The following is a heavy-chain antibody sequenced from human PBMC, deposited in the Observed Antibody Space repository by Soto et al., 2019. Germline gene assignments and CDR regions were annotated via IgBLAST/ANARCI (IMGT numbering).Heavy chain of an antibody. CDR1: GFTFSNAW. Sequence: EVQLVESGGGLVKPGGSLRLSCAASGFTFSNAWMNWVRQAPGKGLEWVGRIKSKTDGGTTDYAAPVKGRFTISRXXSKNTLYLQMNSLKTEDTAVYYCSVAVAGTRRFDYWGQGTLVTVSS. V-gene: IGHV3-15*07. CDR2: IKSKTDGGTT. CDR3: SVAVAGTRRFDY. D-gene: IGHD6-19*01. J-gene: IGHJ4*02.